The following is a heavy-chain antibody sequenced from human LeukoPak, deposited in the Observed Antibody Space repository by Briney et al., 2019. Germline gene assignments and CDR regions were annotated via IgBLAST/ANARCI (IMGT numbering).Heavy chain of an antibody. V-gene: IGHV1-46*01. CDR1: GYTFTSYY. D-gene: IGHD3-22*01. CDR2: INPSGGST. CDR3: ARGRRDYYDSSGYYIY. Sequence: ASVKVSCKASGYTFTSYYMHWVRQAPGQGLEWMGIINPSGGSTSYAQKFQGRVTMTRDMSTSTVYMELSSLRSEDTAVYYCARGRRDYYDSSGYYIYWGQGTLVTVSS. J-gene: IGHJ4*02.